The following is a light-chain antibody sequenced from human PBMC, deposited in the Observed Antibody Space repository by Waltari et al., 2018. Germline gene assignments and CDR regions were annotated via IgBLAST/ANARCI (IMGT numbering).Light chain of an antibody. V-gene: IGKV4-1*01. Sequence: DIVMTQSPDSLAVSLGERATINCKSSQSVLYSSNNKNYLTWYQQKPGQPPKVRIYWASTRESGVPDRFSGSGSGTDFTLTISSLQAEDVAVYYCQQYYSIPKTFGQGTKVEIK. CDR1: QSVLYSSNNKNY. CDR2: WAS. J-gene: IGKJ1*01. CDR3: QQYYSIPKT.